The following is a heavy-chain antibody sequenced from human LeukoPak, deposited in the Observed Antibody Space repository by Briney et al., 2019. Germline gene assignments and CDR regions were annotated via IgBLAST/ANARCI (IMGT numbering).Heavy chain of an antibody. D-gene: IGHD5-12*01. J-gene: IGHJ4*02. CDR3: ARGRGYDLAVFDY. CDR2: INSDGSST. Sequence: PGGSLRLSCAASGFTFSSYWMHWVRQAPGKGLVWVSRINSDGSSTSYADSVKGRFTISRDNAKNTLYLQMNSLRAEDTAVYYCARGRGYDLAVFDYWGQGTLVTAS. V-gene: IGHV3-74*01. CDR1: GFTFSSYW.